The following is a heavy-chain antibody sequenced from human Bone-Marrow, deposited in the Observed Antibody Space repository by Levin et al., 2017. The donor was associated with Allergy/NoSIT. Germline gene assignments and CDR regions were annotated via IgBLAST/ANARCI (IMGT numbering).Heavy chain of an antibody. CDR2: INPTGGGT. CDR3: ARVLYDSNAYSNPPSYDY. V-gene: IGHV1-46*01. CDR1: GYTFTSYY. Sequence: ASVKVSCRTSGYTFTSYYIHWVRQAPGQGLEWMGIINPTGGGTTYAQKFQGRVTMTSDTSTSSVYMELSSLSSEDTAVYYCARVLYDSNAYSNPPSYDYWGQGTLVTVSS. D-gene: IGHD3-22*01. J-gene: IGHJ4*02.